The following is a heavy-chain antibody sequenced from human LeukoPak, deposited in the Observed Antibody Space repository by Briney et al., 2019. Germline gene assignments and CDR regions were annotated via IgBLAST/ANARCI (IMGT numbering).Heavy chain of an antibody. Sequence: SETLSLTCTVSGGSISSGDYYRSWIRQPPGKGLEWIGYIYYSGNTYYNPSLKSRVTISLDTSKNQFSLKLSSVTAADTAVYYCARNIVVVPTAIYAFDIWGQGTMVTVSS. CDR1: GGSISSGDYY. J-gene: IGHJ3*02. CDR3: ARNIVVVPTAIYAFDI. CDR2: IYYSGNT. D-gene: IGHD2-2*01. V-gene: IGHV4-30-4*08.